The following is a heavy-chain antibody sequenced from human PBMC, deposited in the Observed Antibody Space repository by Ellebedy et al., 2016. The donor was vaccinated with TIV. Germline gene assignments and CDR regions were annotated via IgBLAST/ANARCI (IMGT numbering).Heavy chain of an antibody. J-gene: IGHJ4*02. V-gene: IGHV3-7*01. Sequence: GESLKISCAASGFTFSSYWMSWVRQAPGKGLEWVANIKKDGSERYYVDSVKGRFTISRDNAKNSLYLQMNSLRAEDTAVYYCARVAGATIFGVVDYWGQGTLVTVSS. CDR3: ARVAGATIFGVVDY. CDR1: GFTFSSYW. D-gene: IGHD3-3*01. CDR2: IKKDGSER.